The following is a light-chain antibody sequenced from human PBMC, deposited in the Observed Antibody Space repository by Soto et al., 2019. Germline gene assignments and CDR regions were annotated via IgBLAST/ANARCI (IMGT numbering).Light chain of an antibody. V-gene: IGKV3-11*01. Sequence: DIVLTQSPATLSLSPGDRATLSCRASRTVDSYLAWYQQKPGQAPRLLIFDASKRATGIPPRFSGSGSGTDSTLTTNSLEPEDFAIYYCHQRSKWPKTFGPGTKVEMK. CDR3: HQRSKWPKT. CDR1: RTVDSY. J-gene: IGKJ1*01. CDR2: DAS.